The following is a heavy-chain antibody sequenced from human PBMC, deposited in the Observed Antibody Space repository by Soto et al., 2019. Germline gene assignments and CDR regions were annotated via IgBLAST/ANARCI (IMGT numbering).Heavy chain of an antibody. D-gene: IGHD1-20*01. J-gene: IGHJ6*02. V-gene: IGHV3-30-3*01. CDR2: ISYDGSNK. Sequence: QLQLVESGGGVVQPGKSLRLSCAASEFTFSNYLMHWVRQAPGKGLEWVAFISYDGSNKDYADSVKGRFTISRDNSKNTLYLQLSSLRPEDTAVYYCAGGDNKSAMGVWGQGTTVTVSS. CDR1: EFTFSNYL. CDR3: AGGDNKSAMGV.